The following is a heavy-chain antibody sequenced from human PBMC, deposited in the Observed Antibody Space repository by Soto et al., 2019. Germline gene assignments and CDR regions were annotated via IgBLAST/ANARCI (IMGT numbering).Heavy chain of an antibody. J-gene: IGHJ1*01. Sequence: EASVKVSCKTSGSTFSTSGISWVRQAPGQGLEWVGWIRPDNGNRKSAQRLQGRVTLTTDTSASTAYMELRSLTSDDTAMYYCARDTESNRYNDWGQGTLVTVSS. CDR1: GSTFSTSG. CDR2: IRPDNGNR. D-gene: IGHD1-20*01. V-gene: IGHV1-18*01. CDR3: ARDTESNRYND.